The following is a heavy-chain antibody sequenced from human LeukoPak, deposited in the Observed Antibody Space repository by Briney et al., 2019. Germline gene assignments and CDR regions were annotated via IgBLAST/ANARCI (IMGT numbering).Heavy chain of an antibody. Sequence: SETLSLTCTVSGGSISSSSYYWGWIRQPPGKGLEWIGSIYYSGSTYYNPSLKSRVTISVDTSKNQFSLKLSSVTAADTAVYYCARRSAYYYDSSLFDIWGQGTMVTVSS. CDR1: GGSISSSSYY. CDR2: IYYSGST. J-gene: IGHJ3*02. V-gene: IGHV4-39*01. CDR3: ARRSAYYYDSSLFDI. D-gene: IGHD3-22*01.